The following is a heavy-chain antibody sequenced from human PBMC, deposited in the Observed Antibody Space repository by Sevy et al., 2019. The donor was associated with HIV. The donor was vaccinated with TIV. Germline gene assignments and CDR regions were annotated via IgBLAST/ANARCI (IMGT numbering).Heavy chain of an antibody. J-gene: IGHJ4*02. CDR3: TAVSKKRGLSALLDY. D-gene: IGHD3-10*01. V-gene: IGHV3-15*06. CDR1: GFTFSNAW. Sequence: GGSLRLSCAASGFTFSNAWMSWVRQAPGKGLEWVCRIKRKTDGGQTKYAEHVEGRFTIPRDDSNNTLYLQMNSLKTEDTAIYCCTAVSKKRGLSALLDYWGQGTLVTVSS. CDR2: IKRKTDGGQT.